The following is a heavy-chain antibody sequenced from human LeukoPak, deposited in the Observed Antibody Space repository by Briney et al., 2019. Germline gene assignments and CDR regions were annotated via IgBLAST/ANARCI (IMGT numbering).Heavy chain of an antibody. CDR3: ARGVRIEGSGSYEGPFFDY. CDR1: GYTFTSYY. J-gene: IGHJ4*02. Sequence: GASEKVSCKASGYTFTSYYMHWVRQAPGQGLEWMGIINPSGGSASYAQKFQGRVTMIRDTSTSTVYMELSSLRSEDTAVYYCARGVRIEGSGSYEGPFFDYWGQGTLVTVSS. V-gene: IGHV1-46*01. D-gene: IGHD3-10*01. CDR2: INPSGGSA.